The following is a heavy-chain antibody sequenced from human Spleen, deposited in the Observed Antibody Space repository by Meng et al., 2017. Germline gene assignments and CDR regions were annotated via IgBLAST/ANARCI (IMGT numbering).Heavy chain of an antibody. CDR3: ARYFRGATTSPFDY. CDR2: IHYSGST. Sequence: SETLSLTCTVSGGSISSSSYYWGWISQPPGKGLEWIGSIHYSGSTYDNPSLKSRVTISVDTSKNQFSLKLSSVTAADTAVYYCARYFRGATTSPFDYWGQGTLVTVSS. J-gene: IGHJ4*02. D-gene: IGHD1-26*01. V-gene: IGHV4-39*07. CDR1: GGSISSSSYY.